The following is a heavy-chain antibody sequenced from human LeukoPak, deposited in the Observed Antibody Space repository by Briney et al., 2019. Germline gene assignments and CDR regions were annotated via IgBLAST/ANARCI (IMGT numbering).Heavy chain of an antibody. CDR2: INHSGST. J-gene: IGHJ4*02. Sequence: SGTLSLTCAVYGGSFSGYYWRWIRQPPGKGLEWIGEINHSGSTNYNPSLKSRVTISVDTSKNQLSLKMSSVTAADTAVYYCTITTGTTLGLMDYWGQGTLVTVSS. CDR1: GGSFSGYY. D-gene: IGHD1-1*01. CDR3: TITTGTTLGLMDY. V-gene: IGHV4-34*01.